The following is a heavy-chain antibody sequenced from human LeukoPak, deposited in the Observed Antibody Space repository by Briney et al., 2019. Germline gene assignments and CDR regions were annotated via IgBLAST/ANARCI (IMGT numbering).Heavy chain of an antibody. CDR2: ISSSSSYI. V-gene: IGHV3-21*01. J-gene: IGHJ4*02. D-gene: IGHD4-17*01. CDR3: ARSSSRYGDCDY. Sequence: GGSLRLSRAASGFTFSSYSMNWVRQAPGKGLEWVSSISSSSSYIYYADSVKGRFTISRDNAKNSLYLQMNSLKAEDTAVYYCARSSSRYGDCDYWGQGTLVTVSS. CDR1: GFTFSSYS.